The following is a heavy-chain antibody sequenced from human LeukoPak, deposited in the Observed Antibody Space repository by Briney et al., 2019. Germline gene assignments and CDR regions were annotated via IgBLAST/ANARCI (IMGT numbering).Heavy chain of an antibody. CDR3: ARCRTTVTAMPGY. D-gene: IGHD4-17*01. J-gene: IGHJ4*02. V-gene: IGHV3-7*03. Sequence: GGSLRLPCAASGFTFSSYCMSWVRQAPGKGLEWVANINKDESEKYYVDSVKGRFTISRDNAKNSLYLQMNSLRAEDTAVYYCARCRTTVTAMPGYWGQGTLVTVSS. CDR2: INKDESEK. CDR1: GFTFSSYC.